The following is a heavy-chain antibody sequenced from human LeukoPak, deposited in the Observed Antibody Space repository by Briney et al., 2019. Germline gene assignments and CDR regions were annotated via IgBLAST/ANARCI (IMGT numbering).Heavy chain of an antibody. CDR1: GYTFTSYY. Sequence: ASVKVSCKASGYTFTSYYMHWVRQAPGQGLEWMGIINPSGGSTSYAQKFQGRVTMTRDTSTSTVYMELSSLRSEDTVVYYCARDNWADYYDSSGYIDWGQGTLVTVSS. V-gene: IGHV1-46*01. CDR3: ARDNWADYYDSSGYID. D-gene: IGHD3-22*01. J-gene: IGHJ4*02. CDR2: INPSGGST.